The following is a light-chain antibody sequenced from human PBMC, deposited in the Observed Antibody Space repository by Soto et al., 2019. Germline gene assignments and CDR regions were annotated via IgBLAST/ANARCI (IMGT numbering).Light chain of an antibody. Sequence: IVLTQSPDTLSLSPGERATLSCRASQSIRSERLAWYQQKPGQAPRLVIFDASNRASGMPERFSGSGSGTDFTLTIARLEPEDFAVYYCQEYDGAPITFGLGTRLEIK. CDR2: DAS. CDR1: QSIRSER. V-gene: IGKV3-20*01. CDR3: QEYDGAPIT. J-gene: IGKJ5*01.